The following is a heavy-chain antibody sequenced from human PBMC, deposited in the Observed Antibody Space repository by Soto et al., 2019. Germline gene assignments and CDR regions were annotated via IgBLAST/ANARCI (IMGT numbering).Heavy chain of an antibody. J-gene: IGHJ4*02. CDR2: IYYSGTT. CDR3: ARGRGYSYGPYYFDY. CDR1: GGSISSEGYY. D-gene: IGHD5-18*01. Sequence: SETLSLTCTVSGGSISSEGYYWSWFRQLPGKGLEWIGDIYYSGTTYHNPSLRRRLTISGDASKNQFSLKLSSVTAADTALYYCARGRGYSYGPYYFDYWGQGTLITVSS. V-gene: IGHV4-31*03.